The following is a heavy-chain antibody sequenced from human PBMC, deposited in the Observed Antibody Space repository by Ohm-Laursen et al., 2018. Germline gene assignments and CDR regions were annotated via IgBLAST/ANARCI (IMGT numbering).Heavy chain of an antibody. CDR3: AKEGEGIFDSSYFFDY. Sequence: SLRLSCSASGFSLDDYAMHWVRQAPGKGLEWVSGISWNSGSIGYADSVKGRFTISRDNAKNSLYLQMSWLRAEDTAVYYCAKEGEGIFDSSYFFDYWGQGALVTVSS. CDR1: GFSLDDYA. V-gene: IGHV3-9*01. J-gene: IGHJ4*02. D-gene: IGHD3-22*01. CDR2: ISWNSGSI.